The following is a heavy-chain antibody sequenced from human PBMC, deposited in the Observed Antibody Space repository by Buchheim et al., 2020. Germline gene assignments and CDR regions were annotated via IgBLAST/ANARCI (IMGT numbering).Heavy chain of an antibody. D-gene: IGHD5-18*01. V-gene: IGHV3-21*01. J-gene: IGHJ4*02. CDR2: ISSSSSYI. CDR1: GFTFSSYS. CDR3: ASPRDTAMVTIGY. Sequence: EVQLVESGGGLVKPGGSLRLSCAASGFTFSSYSMNWVRQAPGKGLEWVSSISSSSSYIYYADSVKGRLTISRDNAKNSLYLQMNSLRAEDTAVYYCASPRDTAMVTIGYWGQGTL.